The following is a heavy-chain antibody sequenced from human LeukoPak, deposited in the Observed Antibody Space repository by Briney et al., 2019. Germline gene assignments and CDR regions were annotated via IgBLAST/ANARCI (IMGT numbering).Heavy chain of an antibody. CDR2: INHSGST. V-gene: IGHV4-34*01. Sequence: KTSETLSLTCAVYGGSFSGYYWSWIRQPPGKGLEWIGEINHSGSTNYNPSLKSRVTISVDKSKNQFSLRLNSVTAADTAMYYCARSHDHLWGNYPDYWGQGTLVTVSS. D-gene: IGHD3-16*02. CDR3: ARSHDHLWGNYPDY. J-gene: IGHJ4*02. CDR1: GGSFSGYY.